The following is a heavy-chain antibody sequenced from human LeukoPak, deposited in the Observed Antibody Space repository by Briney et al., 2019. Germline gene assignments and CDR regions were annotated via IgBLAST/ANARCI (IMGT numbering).Heavy chain of an antibody. Sequence: SGGSLRLSCAASGFTFSSYWMSWVRQAPGKGLEWVANIKQDGSQKYYVDSVKGRFTISRDNAKNSLDLQMNSLRAEDTAVYYCARDYSYAFDYWAREPWSPSPQ. CDR1: GFTFSSYW. D-gene: IGHD3-16*01. J-gene: IGHJ4*02. V-gene: IGHV3-7*04. CDR2: IKQDGSQK. CDR3: ARDYSYAFDY.